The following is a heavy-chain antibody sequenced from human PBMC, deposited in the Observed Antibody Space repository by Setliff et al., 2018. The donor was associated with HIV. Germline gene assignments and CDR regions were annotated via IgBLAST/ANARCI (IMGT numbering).Heavy chain of an antibody. CDR3: ARAAGYSSSWHRYAFEI. J-gene: IGHJ3*02. CDR1: GYTFTGYY. Sequence: ASVKVSCKASGYTFTGYYLHWVRQAPGQGLEWMGLIDPNSGDTNYEQKFQGRVSMTRDTSISTVYMELSSLRSDDTAVYYCARAAGYSSSWHRYAFEIWGQGTMVTVSS. D-gene: IGHD6-13*01. CDR2: IDPNSGDT. V-gene: IGHV1-2*02.